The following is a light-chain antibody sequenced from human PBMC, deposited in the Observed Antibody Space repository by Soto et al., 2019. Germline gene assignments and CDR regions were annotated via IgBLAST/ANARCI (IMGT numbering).Light chain of an antibody. Sequence: QSVLTQPASVSGSPGQSITISCTGTSTDVGRYNYVSWYQQHPGKAPKLMIYDAANRPSRVSNRFSGSKSGITASLTISGLQAEDEADYYCSSYTTSSTYVFGTGTKVTVL. CDR2: DAA. J-gene: IGLJ1*01. CDR1: STDVGRYNY. CDR3: SSYTTSSTYV. V-gene: IGLV2-14*01.